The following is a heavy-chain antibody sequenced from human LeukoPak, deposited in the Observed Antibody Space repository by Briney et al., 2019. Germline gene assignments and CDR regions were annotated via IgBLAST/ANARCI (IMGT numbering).Heavy chain of an antibody. CDR2: IIWNSGSI. D-gene: IGHD1-26*01. CDR3: AKDISVGATPYYFDY. CDR1: GFTFDDYA. Sequence: GRSLRLSCAASGFTFDDYAMHWVRQAPGKGLEWVSGIIWNSGSIGYADSVKGRFTISRDNAKNSLYLQMNSLRAEGTALYYCAKDISVGATPYYFDYWGQGTLVTVSS. V-gene: IGHV3-9*01. J-gene: IGHJ4*02.